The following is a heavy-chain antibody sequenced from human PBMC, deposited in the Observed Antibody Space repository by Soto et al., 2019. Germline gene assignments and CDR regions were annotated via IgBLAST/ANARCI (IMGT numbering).Heavy chain of an antibody. D-gene: IGHD3-10*01. CDR2: INHSGST. Sequence: PSETLSLTCAVYGGSFSGYYWSWIRQPPGKGLEWIGEINHSGSTNYNPSLKSRVTISVDTSKNQFSLKLSSVTAADTAVYYCARAPIYYGSGSYYSKPYYYYGMDVWGQGTTVTVSS. V-gene: IGHV4-34*01. J-gene: IGHJ6*02. CDR1: GGSFSGYY. CDR3: ARAPIYYGSGSYYSKPYYYYGMDV.